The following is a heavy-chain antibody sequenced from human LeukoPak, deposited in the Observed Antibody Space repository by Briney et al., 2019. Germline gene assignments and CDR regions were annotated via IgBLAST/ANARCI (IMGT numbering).Heavy chain of an antibody. CDR2: IYYSGST. J-gene: IGHJ4*02. CDR3: AREGVPLTSGWYQYYFDY. D-gene: IGHD6-19*01. V-gene: IGHV4-39*07. Sequence: SETLSLTCTVSGGSISSSSYYWGWIRQPPGKGLEWIGSIYYSGSTYYNPSLKSRVTISVDTSKNQFSLKLSSVTAADTAVYYCAREGVPLTSGWYQYYFDYWGQGTLVTVSS. CDR1: GGSISSSSYY.